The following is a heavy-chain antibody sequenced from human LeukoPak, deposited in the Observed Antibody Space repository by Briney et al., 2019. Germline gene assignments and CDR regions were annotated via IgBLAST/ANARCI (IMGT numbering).Heavy chain of an antibody. J-gene: IGHJ3*02. V-gene: IGHV4-39*07. CDR1: GGCISSSSYY. D-gene: IGHD5-18*01. CDR3: ARDGGIQGDAFDI. CDR2: IYYSGST. Sequence: SVTLSLPCTVSGGCISSSSYYWLWMGQPPGKGLEGIGCIYYSGSTYYNPSLKSRVTISVDTSKNQFSLKLSSVTAADTAVYYCARDGGIQGDAFDIWGQGTMVTVSS.